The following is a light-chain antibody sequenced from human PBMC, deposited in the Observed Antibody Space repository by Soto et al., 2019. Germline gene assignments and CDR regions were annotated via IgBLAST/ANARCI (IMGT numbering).Light chain of an antibody. CDR1: NNDVGAYNY. J-gene: IGLJ3*02. Sequence: QSALTQPASVSGSPGQSITISCTGSNNDVGAYNYVSWYQQHPGKAPKTMIYDVSNRPSGVSNRFSGSKSGNTASLTISGLQAEDEADYYCSSYARSSTVVFGGGTKLPVL. CDR3: SSYARSSTVV. V-gene: IGLV2-14*03. CDR2: DVS.